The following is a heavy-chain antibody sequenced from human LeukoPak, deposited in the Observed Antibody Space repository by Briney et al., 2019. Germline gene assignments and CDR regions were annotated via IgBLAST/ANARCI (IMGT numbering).Heavy chain of an antibody. CDR1: GFTFSSYA. CDR2: ISGSGGST. D-gene: IGHD2-21*02. J-gene: IGHJ4*02. Sequence: PGGSLRLSCAASGFTFSSYAMSWVRQAPGKGLEWVSAISGSGGSTYYADSVKGRFTISRDNSKNTLYLQVNSLRAEDTAVYYCAKVFQSYCGGDCYSQPFDYWGQGTLVTVSS. CDR3: AKVFQSYCGGDCYSQPFDY. V-gene: IGHV3-23*01.